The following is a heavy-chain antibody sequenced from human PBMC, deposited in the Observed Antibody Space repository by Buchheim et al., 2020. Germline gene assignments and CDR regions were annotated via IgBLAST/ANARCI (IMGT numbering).Heavy chain of an antibody. CDR1: GFTLSSYE. V-gene: IGHV3-48*03. D-gene: IGHD3-9*01. Sequence: EVQLVESGGGLVQPGGSLRLSCEVFGFTLSSYEMNWVRQAPGKGPEWVSYISSSGNNIYYGGSVKGRLTTSRDNAKNSLYLQMNSLRAEDTAIYYCARVSRYYDILASHSRDYYYYYMDVWGEGT. CDR2: ISSSGNNI. CDR3: ARVSRYYDILASHSRDYYYYYMDV. J-gene: IGHJ6*03.